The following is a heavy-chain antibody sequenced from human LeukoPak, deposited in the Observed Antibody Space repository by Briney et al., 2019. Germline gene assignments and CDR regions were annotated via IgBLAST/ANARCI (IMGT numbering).Heavy chain of an antibody. CDR2: ISSSSSTI. D-gene: IGHD5-12*01. CDR3: ARGGSGYDYFAFDI. V-gene: IGHV3-48*04. CDR1: GFTFSSYS. J-gene: IGHJ3*02. Sequence: PGGSLRLSCAASGFTFSSYSMNWVRQAPGKGLEWVSYISSSSSTIYYADSVKGRFTISRDNAKNSLYLQMNSLRAEDTAVYYCARGGSGYDYFAFDIWGQGTMVTVSS.